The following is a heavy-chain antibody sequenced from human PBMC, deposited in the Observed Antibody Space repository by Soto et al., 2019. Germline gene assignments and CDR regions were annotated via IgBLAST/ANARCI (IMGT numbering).Heavy chain of an antibody. CDR3: ARVGNDDGADYYYYGMDG. V-gene: IGHV4-59*12. Sequence: PSETLSLTCTVSGGSISSYYWSWIRQHPGKGLEWIGYIYYSGSTYYNPSLKSRVTISVDKSKNQFSLKLSSVTAADTAVYYCARVGNDDGADYYYYGMDGWGQGTMVPVSS. D-gene: IGHD1-1*01. J-gene: IGHJ6*02. CDR1: GGSISSYY. CDR2: IYYSGST.